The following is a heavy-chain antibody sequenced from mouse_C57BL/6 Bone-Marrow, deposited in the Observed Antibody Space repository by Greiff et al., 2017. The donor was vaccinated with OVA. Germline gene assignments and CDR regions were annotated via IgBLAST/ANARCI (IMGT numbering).Heavy chain of an antibody. V-gene: IGHV1-69*01. CDR3: ARTIVTTRGFDY. Sequence: QVQLQQPGAELVMPGASVKLSCKASGYTFTSYWMHWVKQRPGQGLEWIGEIDPSDSYTNYNQKFKGKATLTVDTSSSTAYMQLSSLTSEDSAVYYCARTIVTTRGFDYWGQGTTLTVSS. CDR2: IDPSDSYT. D-gene: IGHD2-5*01. CDR1: GYTFTSYW. J-gene: IGHJ2*01.